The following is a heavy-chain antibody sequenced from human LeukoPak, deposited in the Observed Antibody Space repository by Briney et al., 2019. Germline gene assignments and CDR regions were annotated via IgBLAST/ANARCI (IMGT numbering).Heavy chain of an antibody. D-gene: IGHD5-18*01. CDR1: GFTFSTYW. CDR3: ARTTGYSYGRVGNCYYYMDV. Sequence: GGSLRLSCAASGFTFSTYWMHWVRQAPGKGLVWVSRINSDGSSTNYADSVKGRFTISRDNAKNTLYLQMNSLRAEDTAVYYCARTTGYSYGRVGNCYYYMDVWGKGTTVTVSS. CDR2: INSDGSST. J-gene: IGHJ6*03. V-gene: IGHV3-74*01.